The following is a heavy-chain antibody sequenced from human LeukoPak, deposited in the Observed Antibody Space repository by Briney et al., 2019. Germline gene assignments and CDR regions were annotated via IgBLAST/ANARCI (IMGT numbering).Heavy chain of an antibody. D-gene: IGHD4-23*01. J-gene: IGHJ4*02. CDR1: GFTFSGSA. CDR3: TKHPSDDGGAIDY. Sequence: GGSVRLSCAVSGFTFSGSAMHWVRQASGTGLEWVGRIRSKANNYATAYAASVKGRFTISRDDSKNTAYLQMNSLKTEDTAVYYCTKHPSDDGGAIDYWGQGTLVTVSS. CDR2: IRSKANNYAT. V-gene: IGHV3-73*01.